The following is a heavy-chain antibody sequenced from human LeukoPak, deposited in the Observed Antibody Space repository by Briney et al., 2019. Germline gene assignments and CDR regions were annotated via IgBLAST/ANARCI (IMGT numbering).Heavy chain of an antibody. Sequence: PGGSLRLSCAASGFTFSSYWMSWVRQAPGKGLEWVANIKQDGSEKYYVDSVKGRFTISRDNAKNSLYLQMNSLRAEDTAVYYCARGGDIVVVPAAIPNYWGQGTLVTVSS. J-gene: IGHJ4*02. CDR1: GFTFSSYW. D-gene: IGHD2-2*01. V-gene: IGHV3-7*01. CDR2: IKQDGSEK. CDR3: ARGGDIVVVPAAIPNY.